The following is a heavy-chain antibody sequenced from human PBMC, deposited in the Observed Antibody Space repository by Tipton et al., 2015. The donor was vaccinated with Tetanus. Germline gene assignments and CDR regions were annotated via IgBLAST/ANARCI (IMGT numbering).Heavy chain of an antibody. CDR2: ISGNGRRT. D-gene: IGHD4-17*01. CDR3: ARGFTTDGSARSFDS. Sequence: GSLRLSCATSGFTFSGYAMSWVRQAPGKGLEWVSMISGNGRRTIYADSVKGRFTTSRDSSENTLYLQMNSLRAEDTAVYLCARGFTTDGSARSFDSWGLGTPVTVS. CDR1: GFTFSGYA. J-gene: IGHJ4*02. V-gene: IGHV3-23*01.